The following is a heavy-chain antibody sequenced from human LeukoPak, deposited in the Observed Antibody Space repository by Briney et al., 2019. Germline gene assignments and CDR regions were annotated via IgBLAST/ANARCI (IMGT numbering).Heavy chain of an antibody. Sequence: GGALRLSCAASGFTFRSYSMNWVRQAPGKGVGGGLYISSSSSSTIYYADSVKGRFTISRDNAKNSLYLQMNSLRAEDTAVYYCARKVDSAVGVFDYWGQGTLVTVSS. D-gene: IGHD4-23*01. CDR2: ISSSSSSTI. CDR3: ARKVDSAVGVFDY. J-gene: IGHJ4*02. V-gene: IGHV3-48*04. CDR1: GFTFRSYS.